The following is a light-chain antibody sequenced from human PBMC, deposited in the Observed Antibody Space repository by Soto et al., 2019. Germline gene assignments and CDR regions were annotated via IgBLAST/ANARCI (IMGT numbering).Light chain of an antibody. CDR3: QQSYSTLIT. CDR1: QSISSY. J-gene: IGKJ5*01. V-gene: IGKV1-39*01. CDR2: AAS. Sequence: DIQLTQSPSSLCASVGDRGTMYCRARQSISSYLNWYQQKQGKAPKILIYAASSLQSGVPSRFSGSGSGTDFTLTISSLQPEDFATYYCQQSYSTLITFGQGTRLEIK.